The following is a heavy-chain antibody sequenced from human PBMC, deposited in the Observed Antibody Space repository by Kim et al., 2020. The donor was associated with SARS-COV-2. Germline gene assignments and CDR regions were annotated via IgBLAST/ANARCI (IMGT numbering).Heavy chain of an antibody. Sequence: GGSLRLSCAASGFTVSSNYMSWVRQAPGKGLEWVSVIYSGGSTYYEDSVKGRFTISRDNSKNTLYLQMNSLRSEDTAVYYCARETPGDGDSLGYFDYWGQGTLVTVSS. V-gene: IGHV3-53*01. J-gene: IGHJ4*02. D-gene: IGHD4-17*01. CDR2: IYSGGST. CDR1: GFTVSSNY. CDR3: ARETPGDGDSLGYFDY.